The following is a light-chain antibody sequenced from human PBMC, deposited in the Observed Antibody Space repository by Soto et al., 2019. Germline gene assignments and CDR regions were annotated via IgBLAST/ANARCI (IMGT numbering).Light chain of an antibody. CDR1: QSVTNNY. V-gene: IGKV3-20*01. J-gene: IGKJ1*01. CDR2: GAS. Sequence: EIVLTQSPGTLSLSPGERATLSCRASQSVTNNYLAWYQQKPGQAPRLLIYGASIRATGIPDRFSGSGSGTDFTLTISRLEPEDFAVYYCQQYGTSPAFGQGTKVEIK. CDR3: QQYGTSPA.